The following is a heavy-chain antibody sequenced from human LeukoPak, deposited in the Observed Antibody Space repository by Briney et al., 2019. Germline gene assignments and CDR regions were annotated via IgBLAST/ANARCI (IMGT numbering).Heavy chain of an antibody. D-gene: IGHD3-22*01. CDR1: GFTFDDYA. CDR3: AKGISVVVITHFDY. Sequence: PGRSLRLSCAASGFTFDDYAMHWVRQALGKGLEWVSGISWNSGSIGYADSVKGRFTISRDNAKNSLYLQMNSLRAEDTALYYCAKGISVVVITHFDYWGQGTLVTVSS. CDR2: ISWNSGSI. J-gene: IGHJ4*02. V-gene: IGHV3-9*01.